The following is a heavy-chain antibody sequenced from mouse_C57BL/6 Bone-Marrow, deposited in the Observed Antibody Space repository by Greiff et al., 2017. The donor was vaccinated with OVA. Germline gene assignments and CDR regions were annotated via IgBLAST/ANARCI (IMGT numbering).Heavy chain of an antibody. D-gene: IGHD2-2*01. Sequence: EVMLVESGGGLVKPGGSLKLSCAASGFTFSDYGMHWVRQAPEKGLEWVAYISSGSSTIYYADTVKGRFTISRDNAKNTLFLQMTSLRSEDTAMYYGARRLLWLRAYYYAMDYWGQGTSVTGSS. V-gene: IGHV5-17*01. CDR1: GFTFSDYG. CDR3: ARRLLWLRAYYYAMDY. CDR2: ISSGSSTI. J-gene: IGHJ4*01.